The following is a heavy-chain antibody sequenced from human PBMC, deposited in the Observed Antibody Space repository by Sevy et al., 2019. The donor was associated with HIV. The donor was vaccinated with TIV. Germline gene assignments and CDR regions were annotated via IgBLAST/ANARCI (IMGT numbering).Heavy chain of an antibody. CDR3: ERWDYGDYVRWFDP. J-gene: IGHJ5*02. D-gene: IGHD4-17*01. Sequence: ASVKVSCKASGGIFRSYGISWVRQASGHRLEWMGGISPVFGTADCAQKFQGRVTITADESTSTAYMYLSSLRSEDTAVYYCERWDYGDYVRWFDPWGQGTLVTVSS. V-gene: IGHV1-69*13. CDR2: ISPVFGTA. CDR1: GGIFRSYG.